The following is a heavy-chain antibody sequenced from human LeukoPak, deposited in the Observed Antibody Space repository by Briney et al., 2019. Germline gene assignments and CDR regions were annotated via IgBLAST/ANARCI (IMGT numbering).Heavy chain of an antibody. CDR3: ARGAVGPTGYYYMDV. J-gene: IGHJ6*03. Sequence: PSETLSLTCTVSGGSITSYYWSWIRQPPGKGLEWIGYIYYSGSTNYNPSLKSRVTISVDTSKIQFSLKLNSVTAADTAVYYCARGAVGPTGYYYMDVWGKGTTVTVSS. D-gene: IGHD1-26*01. V-gene: IGHV4-59*01. CDR1: GGSITSYY. CDR2: IYYSGST.